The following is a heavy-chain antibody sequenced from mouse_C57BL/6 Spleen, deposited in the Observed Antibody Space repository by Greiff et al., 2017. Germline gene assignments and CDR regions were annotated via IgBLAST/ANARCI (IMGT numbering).Heavy chain of an antibody. CDR2: IHPNSGST. J-gene: IGHJ4*01. CDR3: ARSNYYAMGY. D-gene: IGHD2-5*01. Sequence: QVQLKQPGAELVKPGASVKLSCTASGYTFTSYWMHWVKQRPGQGLEWIGMIHPNSGSTKYNEKFKSKATLTVDTSSSTAYMQLSSLTSEDAAVYYCARSNYYAMGYWGQGTSVTVAS. V-gene: IGHV1-64*01. CDR1: GYTFTSYW.